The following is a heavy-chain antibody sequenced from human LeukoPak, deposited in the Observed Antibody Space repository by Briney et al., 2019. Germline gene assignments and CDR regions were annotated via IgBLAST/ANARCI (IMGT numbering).Heavy chain of an antibody. Sequence: PSETLSLTCAVYGGSLSGYYWSWIRQPPGKGLEWIGEINHSGSTNYNPSLKSRVTISVDTSKNQFSLKLSSVTAADTAVYYCARGRRRQQLVRIADYWGQGTLVTVFS. CDR1: GGSLSGYY. CDR2: INHSGST. J-gene: IGHJ4*02. CDR3: ARGRRRQQLVRIADY. D-gene: IGHD6-13*01. V-gene: IGHV4-34*01.